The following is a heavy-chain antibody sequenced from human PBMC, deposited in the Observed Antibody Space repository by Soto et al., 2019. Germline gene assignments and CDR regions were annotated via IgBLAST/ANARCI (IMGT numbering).Heavy chain of an antibody. CDR1: GFRFSGYG. J-gene: IGHJ4*02. D-gene: IGHD1-1*01. CDR2: ISYDGTKK. V-gene: IGHV3-30*18. CDR3: AKDYRLVIPTGHEGVFDS. Sequence: GGSLRLSCEASGFRFSGYGMYWVRQAPGKGLEWIAVISYDGTKKYYADSVKGRFTISRDNSKNTLSLQMNSLRDGDTAMYYCAKDYRLVIPTGHEGVFDSWGQGTRVTV.